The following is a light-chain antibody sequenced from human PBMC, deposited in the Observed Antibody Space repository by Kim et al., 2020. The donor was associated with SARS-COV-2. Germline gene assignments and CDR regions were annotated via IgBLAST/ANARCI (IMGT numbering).Light chain of an antibody. CDR2: DVS. CDR3: SAFTSSNTRL. Sequence: GQSITISCTGDNSDVGRYNFVSWYQQHPGRAPKLLIYDVSSRPSGISDRFSGSKSGNTASLTSSGLQTDDEADYYCSAFTSSNTRLFGGGTQLTVL. CDR1: NSDVGRYNF. J-gene: IGLJ2*01. V-gene: IGLV2-14*03.